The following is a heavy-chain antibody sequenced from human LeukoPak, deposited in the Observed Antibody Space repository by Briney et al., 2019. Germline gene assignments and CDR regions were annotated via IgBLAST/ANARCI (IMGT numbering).Heavy chain of an antibody. V-gene: IGHV4-39*01. J-gene: IGHJ6*02. D-gene: IGHD2-21*01. CDR3: ASRYSHYYYGMDV. CDR1: GGPLSSYY. Sequence: SETLSLTCTVSGGPLSSYYWGWIRQPPGKGLEWIGSLYYSGSTYYNPSLKSRVTISVDTSKNQISLKLSSVTAADTAVYYCASRYSHYYYGMDVWGQGTTVTVSS. CDR2: LYYSGST.